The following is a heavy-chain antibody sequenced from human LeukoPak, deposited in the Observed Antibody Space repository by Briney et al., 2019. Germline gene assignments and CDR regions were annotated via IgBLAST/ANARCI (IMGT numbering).Heavy chain of an antibody. CDR1: GFTFSDYY. CDR2: ISSSGSTI. D-gene: IGHD1-26*01. V-gene: IGHV3-11*01. CDR3: ASSPAEIVGAPSRTYFDY. Sequence: GGSLRLSCAASGFTFSDYYMSWIRQAPGKGLEWVSYISSSGSTIYYADSVKGRFTISRDNAKNSLYLQMNSLRAEDTAVYYCASSPAEIVGAPSRTYFDYWGQGTLVTVSS. J-gene: IGHJ4*02.